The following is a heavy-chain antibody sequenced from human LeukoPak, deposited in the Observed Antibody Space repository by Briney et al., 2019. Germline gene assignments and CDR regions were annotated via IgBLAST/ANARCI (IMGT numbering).Heavy chain of an antibody. CDR3: ARKLTDTAMVTLYSDWFDP. D-gene: IGHD5-18*01. Sequence: SETLSLTCTVSGGSISSSSYYWGWIRQPPGKGLEWIGSIYYSGNTYYNPSLKSRVTISVDTSKNQFSLKLSSVTAADTAVYYCARKLTDTAMVTLYSDWFDPWGQGTLVTVSS. V-gene: IGHV4-39*07. J-gene: IGHJ5*02. CDR1: GGSISSSSYY. CDR2: IYYSGNT.